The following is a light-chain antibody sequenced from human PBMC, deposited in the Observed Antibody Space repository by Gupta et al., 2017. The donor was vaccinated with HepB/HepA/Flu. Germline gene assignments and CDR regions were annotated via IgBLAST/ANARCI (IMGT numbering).Light chain of an antibody. Sequence: EIVMTPSPATLSVSTGERANLSCRASQSVSSNLPWYQQKPGQAPRLLIYGASTRATGIPARFSGSGSGTQFTLTLSSLQSEDFAVYYCQHYNTWRRTFGQGTKVEIK. V-gene: IGKV3-15*01. J-gene: IGKJ1*01. CDR1: QSVSSN. CDR3: QHYNTWRRT. CDR2: GAS.